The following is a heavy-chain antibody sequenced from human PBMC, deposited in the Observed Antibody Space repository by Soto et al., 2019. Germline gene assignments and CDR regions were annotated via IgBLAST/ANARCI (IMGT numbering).Heavy chain of an antibody. D-gene: IGHD3-3*01. V-gene: IGHV1-69*13. J-gene: IGHJ6*02. CDR2: IIPIFGTA. Sequence: ASVKVSCKASGGTFSSYAISWVRQAPGQGLEWMGGIIPIFGTANYAQKFQGRVTITADESTSTAYMELSSLRSEDTAVYYCARSTTYYDFWSGGTDYYYGMDVWGQGTTVTVSS. CDR3: ARSTTYYDFWSGGTDYYYGMDV. CDR1: GGTFSSYA.